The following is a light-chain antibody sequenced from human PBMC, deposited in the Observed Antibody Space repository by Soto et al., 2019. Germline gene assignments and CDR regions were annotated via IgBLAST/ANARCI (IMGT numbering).Light chain of an antibody. CDR1: QSVSDNY. J-gene: IGKJ4*01. CDR3: QQYGSSPFT. CDR2: GAS. Sequence: EIVLTQSPGTLSLSPGKRATLSCRASQSVSDNYLAWYQQKPGQAPRRLIYGASSRATGIPDRFSGSGSGTDFPLTISSLGPEDFAVYYCQQYGSSPFTFGGGTKVEIK. V-gene: IGKV3-20*01.